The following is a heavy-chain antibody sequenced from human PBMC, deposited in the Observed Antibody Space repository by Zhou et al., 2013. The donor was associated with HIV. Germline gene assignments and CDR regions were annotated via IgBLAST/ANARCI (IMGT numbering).Heavy chain of an antibody. D-gene: IGHD6-19*01. Sequence: QMQLVQSGPEVKKPGTSVKVSCKASGFTYISSAMQWVRQARGQRLEWIGWIVVGSGNTNYAQKFQERVTITRDMSTSTVYMELSSLRTEDTAVYYCAAGSSGWSNFDYWGQGTLVTVSS. J-gene: IGHJ4*02. CDR3: AAGSSGWSNFDY. CDR1: GFTYISSA. V-gene: IGHV1-58*02. CDR2: IVVGSGNT.